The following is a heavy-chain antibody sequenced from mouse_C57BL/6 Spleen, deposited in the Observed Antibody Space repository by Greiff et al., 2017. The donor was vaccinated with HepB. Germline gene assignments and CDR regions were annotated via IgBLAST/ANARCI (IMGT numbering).Heavy chain of an antibody. V-gene: IGHV1-54*01. J-gene: IGHJ4*01. CDR1: GYAFTNYL. CDR3: AREGNYYAMDY. Sequence: VKLMESGAELVRPGTSVKVSCKASGYAFTNYLIEWVKQRPGQGLEWIGVINPGSGGTNYNEKFKGQATLTADKSSSTAYMQLSSLTSEDSAVYFCAREGNYYAMDYWGQGTSVTVSS. CDR2: INPGSGGT.